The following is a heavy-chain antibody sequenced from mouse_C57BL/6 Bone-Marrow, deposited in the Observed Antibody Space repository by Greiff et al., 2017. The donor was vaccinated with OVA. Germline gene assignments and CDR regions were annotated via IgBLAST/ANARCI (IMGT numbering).Heavy chain of an antibody. Sequence: QVQLQQPGAELVKPGASVKLSCKASGYTFTSYWMPWVKQRPGQGLEWIGEIDPSDSYTNYNQKFKGKATLTVDTSSSTAYMQLSSLTSEDSAVYYCARSVYGYDSYYAMDYWGQGTSVTVSS. D-gene: IGHD2-2*01. V-gene: IGHV1-50*01. J-gene: IGHJ4*01. CDR3: ARSVYGYDSYYAMDY. CDR2: IDPSDSYT. CDR1: GYTFTSYW.